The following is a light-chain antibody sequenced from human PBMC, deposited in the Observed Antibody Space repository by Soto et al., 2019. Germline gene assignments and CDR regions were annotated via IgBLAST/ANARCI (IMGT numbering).Light chain of an antibody. CDR2: SNS. J-gene: IGLJ2*01. Sequence: QSVLTQSPSASGTPGQRVTISCSGSSSNIGSNTVNWYRHLPGTAPKLLIYSNSQRPSGVPDRFSGSKSGTSASMAISGLQSEDEADYYCATWDDSRNGVIFGGGTKLTVL. V-gene: IGLV1-44*01. CDR3: ATWDDSRNGVI. CDR1: SSNIGSNT.